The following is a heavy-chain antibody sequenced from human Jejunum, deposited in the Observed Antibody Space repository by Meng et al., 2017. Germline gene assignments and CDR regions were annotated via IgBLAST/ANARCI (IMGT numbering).Heavy chain of an antibody. V-gene: IGHV4-39*02. CDR3: ARRAGYTVGPEEDWFDL. Sequence: QLQLQESVPGLVKPSETRSLTCPVSGGSISITSRFWGWLRQPPGKGLEYIGHIFYNGNTFYNSSLKRRVTISVDTSKNHFSLKLSSVTAADTAIYYCARRAGYTVGPEEDWFDLWGQGTLVTVSS. D-gene: IGHD5-12*01. CDR2: IFYNGNT. CDR1: GGSISITSRF. J-gene: IGHJ5*02.